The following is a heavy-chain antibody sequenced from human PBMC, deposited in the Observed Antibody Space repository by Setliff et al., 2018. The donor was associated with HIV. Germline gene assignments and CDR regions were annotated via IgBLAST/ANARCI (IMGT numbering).Heavy chain of an antibody. Sequence: ASVKVSCKASGYIFSSYTMHWVRQAPGQGLEWMGWINTHSGYTNYAQNVQGRVTVTTDTSTSTAYMELRSLKSDDTAVYYCARGKTWLRFLDYWGQGTLVTVSS. CDR2: INTHSGYT. V-gene: IGHV1-3*04. J-gene: IGHJ4*02. D-gene: IGHD5-12*01. CDR1: GYIFSSYT. CDR3: ARGKTWLRFLDY.